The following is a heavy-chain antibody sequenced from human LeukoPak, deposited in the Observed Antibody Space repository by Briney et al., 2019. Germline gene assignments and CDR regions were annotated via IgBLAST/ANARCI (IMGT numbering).Heavy chain of an antibody. J-gene: IGHJ2*01. Sequence: GGSLRLSCAASGFTFSSYSMNWVRQAPGKGLEWVSSISSSSSYRYYADSVKGRFTISRDNAKNSLYLQVNSLRAEDTAVYYCASRPDYGGKGIDWYFDLWGRGTLVTVSS. V-gene: IGHV3-21*01. CDR1: GFTFSSYS. CDR2: ISSSSSYR. CDR3: ASRPDYGGKGIDWYFDL. D-gene: IGHD4-23*01.